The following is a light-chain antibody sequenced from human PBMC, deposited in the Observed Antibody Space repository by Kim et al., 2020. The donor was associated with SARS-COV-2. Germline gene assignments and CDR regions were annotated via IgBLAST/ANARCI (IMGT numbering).Light chain of an antibody. CDR1: QTVISS. CDR2: GAS. CDR3: QQYDNWAPVT. J-gene: IGKJ2*01. V-gene: IGKV3-15*01. Sequence: VTPGESAVLTCRASQTVISSLAWYQQNPGQAPRLLIYGASTRATGIPARFTGSGSGTEYTLTISSLQSEDFAIYYCQQYDNWAPVTFGQGTRLEI.